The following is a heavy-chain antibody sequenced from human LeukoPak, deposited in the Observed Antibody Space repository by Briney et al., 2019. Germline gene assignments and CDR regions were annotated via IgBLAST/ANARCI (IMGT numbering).Heavy chain of an antibody. CDR2: ISSSSSYI. V-gene: IGHV3-21*01. CDR1: GFTFSSYS. Sequence: GGSLRLSCAASGFTFSSYSMNWVRPAPGKGLEWVSSISSSSSYIYYADSVKGRFTISRDNAKNSLYLQMNSLRAEDTAVYYCARDDSGSYYGWFDPWGQGTLVTVSS. J-gene: IGHJ5*02. CDR3: ARDDSGSYYGWFDP. D-gene: IGHD1-26*01.